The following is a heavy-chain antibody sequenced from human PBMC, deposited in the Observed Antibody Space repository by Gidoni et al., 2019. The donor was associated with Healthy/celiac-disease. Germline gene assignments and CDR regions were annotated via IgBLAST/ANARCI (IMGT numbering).Heavy chain of an antibody. CDR2: IYTSGST. CDR3: ARLDGYNYEDLVARDYYYGMDV. J-gene: IGHJ6*02. CDR1: GGSISSGSYY. Sequence: QVQLQESGPGLVKPSQTLSLTCTVSGGSISSGSYYWSWIRQPAGKGLEWIGRIYTSGSTNYNPSLKSRVTISVDTSKNQFSLKLSSVTAADTAVYYCARLDGYNYEDLVARDYYYGMDVWGQGTTVTVSS. V-gene: IGHV4-61*02. D-gene: IGHD5-12*01.